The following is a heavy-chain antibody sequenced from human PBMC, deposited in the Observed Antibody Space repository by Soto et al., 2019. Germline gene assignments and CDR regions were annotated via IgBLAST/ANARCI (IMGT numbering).Heavy chain of an antibody. V-gene: IGHV5-51*01. CDR2: IYPGDSDT. CDR3: ARAFSYPYDFWSGYYFDY. J-gene: IGHJ4*02. D-gene: IGHD3-3*01. Sequence: GESLKISCQGSGYSFTSYWIGWVRQMPGKGLEWMGIIYPGDSDTRYSPSFQGQVTISADKSISTAYLQWSSLKASDTAMYYCARAFSYPYDFWSGYYFDYWGQGTLVTVSS. CDR1: GYSFTSYW.